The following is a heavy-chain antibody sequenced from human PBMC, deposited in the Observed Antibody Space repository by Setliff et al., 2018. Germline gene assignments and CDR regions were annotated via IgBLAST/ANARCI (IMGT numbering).Heavy chain of an antibody. CDR2: ISPYNGDT. CDR3: ARSPPNRGSGSGWYGDF. Sequence: ASVKVSCKTSGFSFTTYGITWVRQAPGQGLEWMGWISPYNGDTRFQQKFQGRVTVTTDTPTSTGYLELRSLTSDDTAVYYCARSPPNRGSGSGWYGDFWGQGTLVTVSS. CDR1: GFSFTTYG. J-gene: IGHJ4*02. V-gene: IGHV1-18*01. D-gene: IGHD6-19*01.